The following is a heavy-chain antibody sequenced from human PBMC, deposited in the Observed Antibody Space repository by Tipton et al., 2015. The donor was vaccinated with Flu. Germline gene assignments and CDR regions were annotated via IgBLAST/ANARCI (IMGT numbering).Heavy chain of an antibody. V-gene: IGHV3-49*04. D-gene: IGHD3-22*01. CDR3: TREYYDSSGYYHVGYFDY. CDR1: GFTFGDYA. Sequence: SLRLSCTASGFTFGDYAMSWVRQAPGKGLEWVGFIRSKAYGGTTEYAASVKGRFTISRDDSKSIAYLQMNSLKTEDTAVYYCTREYYDSSGYYHVGYFDYWAQGTLVTVSS. J-gene: IGHJ4*02. CDR2: IRSKAYGGTT.